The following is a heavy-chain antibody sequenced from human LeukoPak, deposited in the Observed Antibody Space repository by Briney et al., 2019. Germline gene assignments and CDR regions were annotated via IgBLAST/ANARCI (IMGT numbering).Heavy chain of an antibody. CDR2: MNPNSGNT. D-gene: IGHD6-19*01. CDR3: ARRGAVAGTNGY. Sequence: ASVKVSCKASGYTFTSYDINCVRQATGQGLEWMGWMNPNSGNTGYAQKFKGRVTMTRNTSISTAYMELSSLRSEDTAVYYCARRGAVAGTNGYWGQGTLVTVSS. CDR1: GYTFTSYD. V-gene: IGHV1-8*01. J-gene: IGHJ4*02.